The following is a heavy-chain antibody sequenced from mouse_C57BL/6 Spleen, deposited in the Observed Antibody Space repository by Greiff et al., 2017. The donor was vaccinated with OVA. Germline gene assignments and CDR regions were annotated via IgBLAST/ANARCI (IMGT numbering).Heavy chain of an antibody. CDR3: ASSYDYCDAY. CDR1: GFYITDYY. V-gene: IGHV14-2*01. CDR2: IDPVDGGT. Sequence: VQLQQSGAELVKPGASVKLSCTASGFYITDYYMNWVKQSTEQGLEWIGEIDPVDGGTTYNPKFQGKATITADTSSNTAYLQLRSLTSEDTAVYYCASSYDYCDAYWGQGTLVTVSA. D-gene: IGHD2-4*01. J-gene: IGHJ3*01.